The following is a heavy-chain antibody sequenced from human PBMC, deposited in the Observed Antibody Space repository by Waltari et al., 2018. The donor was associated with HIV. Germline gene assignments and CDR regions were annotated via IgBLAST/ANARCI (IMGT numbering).Heavy chain of an antibody. CDR3: ARAYLGAAYYFDF. V-gene: IGHV1-2*04. Sequence: QVQLVQSGDEVRKPGASVKVSCRASGYTFTAYYLHWVRQAPGQGLEWMGWINPNSGGTNYAQKFQGWVTMTRDTSISTAYMELSGLKSDDTALYHCARAYLGAAYYFDFWGQGTLVTVSS. D-gene: IGHD2-15*01. J-gene: IGHJ4*02. CDR2: INPNSGGT. CDR1: GYTFTAYY.